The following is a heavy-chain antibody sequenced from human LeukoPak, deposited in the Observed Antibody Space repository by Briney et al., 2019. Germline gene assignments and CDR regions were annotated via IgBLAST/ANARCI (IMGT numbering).Heavy chain of an antibody. D-gene: IGHD2-2*01. CDR3: ARLPCSSTSCYDELDWFDP. V-gene: IGHV4-59*01. CDR1: GGSISSYY. CDR2: IYYSGST. J-gene: IGHJ5*02. Sequence: PSETLSLTCTVSGGSISSYYWSWIRQPPGKGLEWIGYIYYSGSTNYNPSLKSRVTISVDTSKNQFPLKLSSVTAADTAVYYCARLPCSSTSCYDELDWFDPWGQGTLVTVSS.